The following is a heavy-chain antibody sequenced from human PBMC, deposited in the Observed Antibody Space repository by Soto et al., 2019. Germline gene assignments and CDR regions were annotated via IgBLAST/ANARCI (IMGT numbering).Heavy chain of an antibody. CDR3: ARMQPTPSQGRDGYNYGRYYYYYGMDV. J-gene: IGHJ6*02. D-gene: IGHD5-12*01. CDR1: GDSVSSNSAA. V-gene: IGHV6-1*01. CDR2: TYYRSKLYN. Sequence: PSQTLSLTCAISGDSVSSNSAAWNWIRQSPARGLEWLGRTYYRSKLYNDYAVSVKSRITINPDTSKNQFSLQLNSVTPEDTAVYYCARMQPTPSQGRDGYNYGRYYYYYGMDVWGQGTTVTVSS.